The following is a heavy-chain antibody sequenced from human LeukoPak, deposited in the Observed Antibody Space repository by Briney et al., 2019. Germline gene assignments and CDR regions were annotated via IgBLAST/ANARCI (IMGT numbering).Heavy chain of an antibody. V-gene: IGHV1-46*01. CDR3: AGDDSSGFPVI. CDR2: INPSGGST. J-gene: IGHJ3*02. CDR1: GYTFTSYY. D-gene: IGHD3-22*01. Sequence: ASVKVSCKASGYTFTSYYMHWVRQAPGQGLEWMGIINPSGGSTSYAQKFQGRVTMTRDMSTSTVYMELSSLRSEDTAVYYCAGDDSSGFPVIWGQGTMVTVSS.